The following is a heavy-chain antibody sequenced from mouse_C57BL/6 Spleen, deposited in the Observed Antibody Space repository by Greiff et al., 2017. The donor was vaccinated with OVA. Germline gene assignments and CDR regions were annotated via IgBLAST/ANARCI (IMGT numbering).Heavy chain of an antibody. CDR1: GFNIKDDY. Sequence: EVQLQQSGAELVRPGASVKLSCTASGFNIKDDYMHWVKQRPEQGLEWIGWIDPENGDTEYASKFQGKATMTADTSSSTAYLQLSSLTSADTAGFNCTGGNDPGLAYWGQGTPVTVSA. V-gene: IGHV14-4*01. D-gene: IGHD2-2*01. CDR3: TGGNDPGLAY. CDR2: IDPENGDT. J-gene: IGHJ3*01.